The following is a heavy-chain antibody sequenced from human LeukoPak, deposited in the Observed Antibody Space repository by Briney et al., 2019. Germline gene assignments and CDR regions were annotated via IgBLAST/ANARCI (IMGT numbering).Heavy chain of an antibody. CDR2: INPSRGST. J-gene: IGHJ4*02. CDR3: ASGEPKYYDILTGYYPFDY. V-gene: IGHV1-46*01. CDR1: GYSFTSYY. Sequence: ASVKVSCKASGYSFTSYYMHWVRQAPPQGLEWMGIINPSRGSTSYAQKFQGRVTMTRDTSTSTVYMELSSLRSEDTAVYYCASGEPKYYDILTGYYPFDYWGQGTLVTVSS. D-gene: IGHD3-9*01.